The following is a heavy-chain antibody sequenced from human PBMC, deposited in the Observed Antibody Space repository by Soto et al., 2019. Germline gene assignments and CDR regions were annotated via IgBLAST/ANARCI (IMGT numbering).Heavy chain of an antibody. CDR3: ARVGRYCGSTSCYYYGMDV. V-gene: IGHV3-53*01. Sequence: GGSLRLSCAASGFTVSSNYMSWVRQAPGKGLEWVSVIYSGGSTYYADSVKGRFTISRDNSKNTLYLQMNSLRAEDTAVYYCARVGRYCGSTSCYYYGMDVWGQGTMVTVSS. CDR2: IYSGGST. D-gene: IGHD2-2*01. CDR1: GFTVSSNY. J-gene: IGHJ6*02.